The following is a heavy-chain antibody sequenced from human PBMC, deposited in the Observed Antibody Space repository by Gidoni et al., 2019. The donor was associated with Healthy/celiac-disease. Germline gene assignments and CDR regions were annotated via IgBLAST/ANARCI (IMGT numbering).Heavy chain of an antibody. V-gene: IGHV4-59*08. CDR2: IYYSGST. D-gene: IGHD6-13*01. CDR3: AVTAAGYYFDY. J-gene: IGHJ4*02. CDR1: GGSISSYY. Sequence: QVQLQESGPGLVKPSETLSLTCTVSGGSISSYYWSWIRQPPGKGLEWIGYIYYSGSTNYNPSLKSRVTISVDTSKNQFSLKLSSVTAADTAVYYCAVTAAGYYFDYWGQGTLVTVSS.